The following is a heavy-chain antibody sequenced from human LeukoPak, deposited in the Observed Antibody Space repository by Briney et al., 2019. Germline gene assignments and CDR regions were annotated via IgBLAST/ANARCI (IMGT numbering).Heavy chain of an antibody. CDR1: GYTXTGYY. J-gene: IGHJ4*02. Sequence: GASVKVSCKASGYTXTGYYMHWVRQAPGQGLEWMGWINPNSGGTNYAQKFQGGVTMTRDTSISTAYMELSSLSSDDTAVYYCARVKARSGSYSLDYWGQGTLVTVSS. CDR3: ARVKARSGSYSLDY. D-gene: IGHD1-26*01. CDR2: INPNSGGT. V-gene: IGHV1-2*02.